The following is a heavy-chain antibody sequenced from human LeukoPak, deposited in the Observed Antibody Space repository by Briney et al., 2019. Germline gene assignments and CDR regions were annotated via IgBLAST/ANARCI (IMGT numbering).Heavy chain of an antibody. J-gene: IGHJ4*02. CDR3: AREGGSGSYLDY. CDR2: IIPIFGTA. Sequence: GASVKVSCKASGGTFSSYAISWVRQAPGQGLEWMGGIIPIFGTANYAQKFQGRVTITADKSTSTAYMELSSLRSKDTAVYYCAREGGSGSYLDYWGQGTLVTVSS. CDR1: GGTFSSYA. D-gene: IGHD3-10*01. V-gene: IGHV1-69*06.